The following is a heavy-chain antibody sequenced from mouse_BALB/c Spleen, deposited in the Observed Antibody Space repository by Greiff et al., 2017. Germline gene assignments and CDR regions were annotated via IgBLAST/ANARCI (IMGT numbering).Heavy chain of an antibody. Sequence: EVQLQESGGDLVKPGGSLKLSCAASGFTFSSYGMSWVRQTPDKRLEWVATISSGGSYTYYPDSVKGRFTISRDNAKNTLYLQMSSLKSEDTAMYYCARLGDGYHTSFAYWGQGTLVTVSA. CDR3: ARLGDGYHTSFAY. CDR1: GFTFSSYG. V-gene: IGHV5-6*01. CDR2: ISSGGSYT. D-gene: IGHD2-3*01. J-gene: IGHJ3*01.